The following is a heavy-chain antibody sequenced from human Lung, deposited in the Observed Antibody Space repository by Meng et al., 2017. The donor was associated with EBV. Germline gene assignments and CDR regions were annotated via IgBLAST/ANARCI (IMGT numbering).Heavy chain of an antibody. CDR3: ARGGTSSAPFDY. V-gene: IGHV4-34*01. D-gene: IGHD2-2*01. Sequence: LTQWGAGLSQPSENLFLACGVSGRSFSSSDWSWIRQPPGEGLEWIGKINYSGITNYNPSLKSRVTISVDTSKNQFSLSLNSVTAADTAVYYCARGGTSSAPFDYWGQGTLVTVSS. J-gene: IGHJ4*02. CDR2: INYSGIT. CDR1: GRSFSSSD.